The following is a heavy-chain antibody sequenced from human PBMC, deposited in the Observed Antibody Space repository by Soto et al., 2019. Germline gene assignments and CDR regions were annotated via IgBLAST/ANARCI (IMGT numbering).Heavy chain of an antibody. D-gene: IGHD3-9*01. Sequence: SETLSLTCTVSGGSISSYYWSWIRQPPGKGLEWIGYIYYSGSTNYNPSLKSRVTISVDTSKNQFSLKLSSVTAADTAVYYCARSGLTGYYYYYYGMDVWGQGTTVTVSS. CDR2: IYYSGST. CDR1: GGSISSYY. J-gene: IGHJ6*02. CDR3: ARSGLTGYYYYYYGMDV. V-gene: IGHV4-59*01.